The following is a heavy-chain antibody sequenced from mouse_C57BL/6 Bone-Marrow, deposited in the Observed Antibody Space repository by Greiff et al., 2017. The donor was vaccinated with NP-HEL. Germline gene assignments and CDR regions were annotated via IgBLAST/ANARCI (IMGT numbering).Heavy chain of an antibody. CDR3: ARHLYLY. J-gene: IGHJ3*01. Sequence: VQLKESGGDLVKPGGSLKLSCAASGFTFSSYGMSWVRQTPDKRLEWVATISSGGSYTYYPDSVKGRFTISRDNAKNTLYLQMSSLKSEDTAMYYCARHLYLYWGQGTLVTVSA. CDR1: GFTFSSYG. D-gene: IGHD5-5*01. V-gene: IGHV5-6*01. CDR2: ISSGGSYT.